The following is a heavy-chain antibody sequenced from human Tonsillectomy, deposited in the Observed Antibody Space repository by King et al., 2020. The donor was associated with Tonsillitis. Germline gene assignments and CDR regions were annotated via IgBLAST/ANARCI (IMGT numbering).Heavy chain of an antibody. J-gene: IGHJ4*02. V-gene: IGHV3-48*03. CDR1: GFTFSSYE. CDR3: ARAIWFGEFTFDY. CDR2: ISSSGSTI. Sequence: VQLVESGGGLVQPGGSLRLSCAASGFTFSSYEMNWVRQAPGKGLEWGSYISSSGSTIYYADSVKGRFTISRDNAKNSLFLQMNSLRAEDTAVYYCARAIWFGEFTFDYWGQGTLVTVSS. D-gene: IGHD3-10*01.